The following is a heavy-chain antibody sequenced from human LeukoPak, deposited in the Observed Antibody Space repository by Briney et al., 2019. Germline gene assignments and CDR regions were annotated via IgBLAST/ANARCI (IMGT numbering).Heavy chain of an antibody. CDR1: GFTFSSYG. V-gene: IGHV3-30*18. D-gene: IGHD4-17*01. CDR3: AKANGDPPDY. Sequence: GRPLRLSCAASGFTFSSYGMHWVRQAPGKGLEWVAVISYDGSNKYYADSVKGRFTISRDNSKNTLYLQMNSLRAEDTAVYYCAKANGDPPDYWGQGTLVTVSS. J-gene: IGHJ4*02. CDR2: ISYDGSNK.